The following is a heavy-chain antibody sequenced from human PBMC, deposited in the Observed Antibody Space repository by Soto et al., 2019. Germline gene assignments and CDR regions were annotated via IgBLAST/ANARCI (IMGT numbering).Heavy chain of an antibody. CDR2: IIPIFGTA. V-gene: IGHV1-69*13. Sequence: SVKVSCKASGCTFSSYAISWVRQAPGQGLEWMGGIIPIFGTANYAQKFQGRVTITADESTSTAYMELSSLRSEDTAVYYCARVGYDILTGYPPGAFDIWGQGTMVTVSS. J-gene: IGHJ3*02. D-gene: IGHD3-9*01. CDR3: ARVGYDILTGYPPGAFDI. CDR1: GCTFSSYA.